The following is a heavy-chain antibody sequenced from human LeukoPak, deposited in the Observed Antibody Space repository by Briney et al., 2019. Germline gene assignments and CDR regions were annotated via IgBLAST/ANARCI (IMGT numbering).Heavy chain of an antibody. CDR1: GFTFGDYA. D-gene: IGHD6-19*01. CDR3: ATPWGGYSSGQPHAFDI. V-gene: IGHV3-30-3*01. CDR2: ISYDGSNK. Sequence: SGRSLRLSCTASGFTFGDYAMHWVRQAPGKGLEWVAVISYDGSNKYYADSVKGRFTISRDNSKNTLYLQMNSLRAEDTAVYYCATPWGGYSSGQPHAFDIWGQGTMVTVSS. J-gene: IGHJ3*02.